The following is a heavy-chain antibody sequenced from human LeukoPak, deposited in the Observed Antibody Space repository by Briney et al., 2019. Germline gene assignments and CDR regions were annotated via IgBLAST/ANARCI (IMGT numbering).Heavy chain of an antibody. V-gene: IGHV1-18*01. J-gene: IGHJ6*03. CDR2: ISAYNRNT. D-gene: IGHD3-10*01. Sequence: ASVKVSCKASGYTFTSYGISWVRQAPGQGLEWVGWISAYNRNTNYAQKLQGRVTMTTDTSTSTAYMELRSVRSEDTAVYYCARVGGDHLYYYYMDVWGKGTTVTVSS. CDR3: ARVGGDHLYYYYMDV. CDR1: GYTFTSYG.